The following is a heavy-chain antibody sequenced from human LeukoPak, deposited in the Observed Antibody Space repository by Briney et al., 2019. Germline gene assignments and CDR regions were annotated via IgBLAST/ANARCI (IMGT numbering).Heavy chain of an antibody. D-gene: IGHD6-6*01. CDR1: EYSFTNYW. J-gene: IGHJ3*02. Sequence: GESLKISCEGSEYSFTNYWIGWVRQMPGKGLEWMGIIYPGDSDTRYSPSFQGQVTISADKSISTSYLQWSSLKASDTAMYYCARHRGITARPEGAFDIWGQGTMVTVSS. V-gene: IGHV5-51*01. CDR2: IYPGDSDT. CDR3: ARHRGITARPEGAFDI.